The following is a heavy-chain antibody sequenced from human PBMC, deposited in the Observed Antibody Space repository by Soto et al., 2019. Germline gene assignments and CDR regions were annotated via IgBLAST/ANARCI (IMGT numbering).Heavy chain of an antibody. D-gene: IGHD2-15*01. CDR3: ARDNQVGGSWRNWFDP. J-gene: IGHJ5*02. Sequence: AASVKVSCKASGGTFSSYAISWVRQAPGQGLEWMGGIIPIFGTANYAQKFQGRVTITADKSTSTAYMELSSLRSEDTAVYYCARDNQVGGSWRNWFDPWGQGTLVTV. CDR1: GGTFSSYA. V-gene: IGHV1-69*06. CDR2: IIPIFGTA.